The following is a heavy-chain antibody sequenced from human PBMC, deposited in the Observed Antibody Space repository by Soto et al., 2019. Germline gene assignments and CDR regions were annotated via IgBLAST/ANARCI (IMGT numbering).Heavy chain of an antibody. Sequence: QVQLQQWGAGLLKPSETLSLTCAVYGGSFSGYYWSWIRQPPGKGLECIGEINHSGSTNYNPSLKSRVTISVDTSKNQFSLKLSSVTAADTAVYYCASSWQGGYCSGGSCFGDYWGQGTLVTVSS. CDR3: ASSWQGGYCSGGSCFGDY. CDR1: GGSFSGYY. J-gene: IGHJ4*02. D-gene: IGHD2-15*01. V-gene: IGHV4-34*01. CDR2: INHSGST.